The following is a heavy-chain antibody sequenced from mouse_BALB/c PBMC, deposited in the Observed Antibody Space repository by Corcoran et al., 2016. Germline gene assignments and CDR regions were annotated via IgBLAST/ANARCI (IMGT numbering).Heavy chain of an antibody. CDR1: GYTFTSYV. V-gene: IGHV1S136*01. Sequence: EVQLQQSGPELVKPGASVKMSCKAYGYTFTSYVMHWVKQKPGQGLEWIGDINPYNDGTKYNEKFKGKATLTSDKSSSTAYMELSSLTSEDSAVYYWARSGSLLLLQNYFDYWGQGTTLTVSS. D-gene: IGHD1-2*01. J-gene: IGHJ2*01. CDR2: INPYNDGT. CDR3: ARSGSLLLLQNYFDY.